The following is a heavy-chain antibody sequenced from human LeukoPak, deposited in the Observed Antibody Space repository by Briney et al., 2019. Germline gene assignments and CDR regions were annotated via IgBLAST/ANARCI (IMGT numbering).Heavy chain of an antibody. D-gene: IGHD1-26*01. J-gene: IGHJ2*01. Sequence: SETLSLTCSVSGNSISSYYWGWMRQPPGKGLEWIGYIHYSGSSNYNPSLKSRVTISVDTSSNQFSLKLTSVTAADAAVYYCARDRGVGAYWYFDLWGRGTVVTVSS. CDR2: IHYSGSS. CDR1: GNSISSYY. V-gene: IGHV4-59*12. CDR3: ARDRGVGAYWYFDL.